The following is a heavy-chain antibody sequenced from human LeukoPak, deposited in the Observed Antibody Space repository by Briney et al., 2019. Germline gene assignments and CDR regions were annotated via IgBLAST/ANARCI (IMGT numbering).Heavy chain of an antibody. CDR3: ARDPSTYYYDSSGYYNWFDP. D-gene: IGHD3-22*01. Sequence: PGGSLRLSCAASGFTFCSYSMNWVRQAPGKGLEWVSSISSSSSYIYYADSVKGRFTISRDNAKNSLYLQMNSLRAEDTAVYYCARDPSTYYYDSSGYYNWFDPWGQGTLVTVSS. CDR1: GFTFCSYS. J-gene: IGHJ5*02. CDR2: ISSSSSYI. V-gene: IGHV3-21*01.